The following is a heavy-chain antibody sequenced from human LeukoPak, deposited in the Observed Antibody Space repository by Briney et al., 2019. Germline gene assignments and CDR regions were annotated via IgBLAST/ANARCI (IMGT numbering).Heavy chain of an antibody. CDR3: ARAVRGATRNYYGMDV. CDR2: IIPILGIA. D-gene: IGHD3-10*01. Sequence: SVKVSCKASGGTFSSYAISWVRQAPGQGLEWMGRIIPILGIANYAQKFQGKVTITADKSTSTAYMELSSLRSEDTAVYYCARAVRGATRNYYGMDVWGQGTTVTVSS. CDR1: GGTFSSYA. V-gene: IGHV1-69*04. J-gene: IGHJ6*02.